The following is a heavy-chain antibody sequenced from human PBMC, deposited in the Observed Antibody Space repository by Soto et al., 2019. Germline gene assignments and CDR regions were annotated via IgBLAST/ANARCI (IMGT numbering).Heavy chain of an antibody. J-gene: IGHJ4*02. CDR1: GYSFTSYA. CDR3: AREPNYFDY. CDR2: ISAYNGNT. Sequence: ASVKVPSKASGYSFTSYALSWVRQAPGQGLEWMGWISAYNGNTKYAQKLQGRVTMTTDTSTSTAYMELRSLRSDDTAVYYCAREPNYFDYWCQGTLVNVS. V-gene: IGHV1-18*01.